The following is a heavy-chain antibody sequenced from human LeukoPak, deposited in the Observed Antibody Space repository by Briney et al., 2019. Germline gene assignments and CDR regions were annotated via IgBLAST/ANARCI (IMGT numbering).Heavy chain of an antibody. J-gene: IGHJ4*02. D-gene: IGHD6-13*01. CDR3: ARGAYPAAGFPFDY. Sequence: GGSLRLSCAASGFTFSSYSMNWVRQAPGKGLEWVSSISSSSSYIYYADSVKGRFTISRDNAKNSLYLQMNSLRAEDTAVYYCARGAYPAAGFPFDYWGQGTLVTVSS. V-gene: IGHV3-21*01. CDR2: ISSSSSYI. CDR1: GFTFSSYS.